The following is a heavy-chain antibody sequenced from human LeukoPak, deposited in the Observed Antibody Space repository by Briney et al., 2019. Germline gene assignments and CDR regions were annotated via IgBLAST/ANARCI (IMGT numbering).Heavy chain of an antibody. Sequence: PSRTLSLTCTVSGGSISSGGYYWSWIRQHPGKGLEWIGYIYYSGSTYYNPSLKSRVTISVDTSKNQFSLKLSSVTAADTAVYYCAREQYSYGPDYWGQGTLVTVSS. D-gene: IGHD5-18*01. CDR1: GGSISSGGYY. CDR3: AREQYSYGPDY. J-gene: IGHJ4*02. V-gene: IGHV4-31*03. CDR2: IYYSGST.